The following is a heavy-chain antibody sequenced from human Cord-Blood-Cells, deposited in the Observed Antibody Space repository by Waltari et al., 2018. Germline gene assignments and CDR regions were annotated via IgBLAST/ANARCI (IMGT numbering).Heavy chain of an antibody. J-gene: IGHJ3*02. Sequence: QLQLQESGPGLVKPSETLSLPCTVSGGSISSSSYYWGWLRQPPGKGLEWIGSIYYSGSTYYNPSLKSRVTISVDTSKNQFSLKLSSVTAADTAVYYCARRGRGDYAFDIWGQGTMVTVSS. CDR3: ARRGRGDYAFDI. D-gene: IGHD2-21*02. CDR2: IYYSGST. V-gene: IGHV4-39*01. CDR1: GGSISSSSYY.